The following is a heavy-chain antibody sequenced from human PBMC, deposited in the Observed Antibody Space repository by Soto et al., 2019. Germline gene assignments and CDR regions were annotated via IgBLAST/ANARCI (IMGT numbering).Heavy chain of an antibody. CDR3: ARVTYYPDRTRSYGMDV. Sequence: QVQLQESGPGLVKPSGTLSLTCAVSGGSISSSNWWSWVRQPPGKGLEWIGEIYHSGSTNYNPSLKGRVTRSVDKSTKQFSRKLSSVTAADPAVYYCARVTYYPDRTRSYGMDVWGQGAPVTVSS. J-gene: IGHJ6*02. D-gene: IGHD3-22*01. CDR1: GGSISSSNW. V-gene: IGHV4-4*02. CDR2: IYHSGST.